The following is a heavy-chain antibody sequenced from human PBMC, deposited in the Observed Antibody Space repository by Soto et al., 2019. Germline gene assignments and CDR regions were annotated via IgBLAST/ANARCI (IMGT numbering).Heavy chain of an antibody. V-gene: IGHV3-9*02. CDR1: GFTADDYA. J-gene: IGHJ4*02. D-gene: IGHD4-17*01. Sequence: ESGGGLVQPGRSLRLSCVASGFTADDYAMHWVRQAPGKGLEWVSGINSNSDTIDYADSVKGRFTISRDNAKNSLFLQMNSLRPEDTALYYCAKDMKWGGMTTIHYFDSWGQGTLVTVSS. CDR2: INSNSDTI. CDR3: AKDMKWGGMTTIHYFDS.